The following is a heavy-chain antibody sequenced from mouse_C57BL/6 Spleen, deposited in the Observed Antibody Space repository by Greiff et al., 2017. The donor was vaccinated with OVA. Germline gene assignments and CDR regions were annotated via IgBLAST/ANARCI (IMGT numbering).Heavy chain of an antibody. J-gene: IGHJ2*01. CDR1: GYTFTDYE. CDR2: IDPETGGT. CDR3: TRYYGSSLSFDY. D-gene: IGHD1-1*01. V-gene: IGHV1-15*01. Sequence: QVQLQQSGAELVRPGASVTLSCKASGYTFTDYEMHWVKQTPVHGLEWIGAIDPETGGTDYNQKFKGKAILTADKSSSTAYMELRSLTSEDSAVYYCTRYYGSSLSFDYWGQGTTLTVSS.